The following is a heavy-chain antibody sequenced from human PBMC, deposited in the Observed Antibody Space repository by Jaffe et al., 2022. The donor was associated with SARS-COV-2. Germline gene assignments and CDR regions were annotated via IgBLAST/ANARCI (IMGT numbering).Heavy chain of an antibody. CDR3: AKGPSGSLDH. V-gene: IGHV3-23*01. J-gene: IGHJ4*02. Sequence: EVQLLESGGGLVQPGGSLRLSCAASGFTFSTYAMRWVRQTPGKGLEWVSAITAGGDTYYADSVSGRFTVSRDNSKNTLYLQMNSLRAEDTAVYYCAKGPSGSLDHWGQGALVTVSS. CDR1: GFTFSTYA. CDR2: ITAGGDT. D-gene: IGHD3-3*01.